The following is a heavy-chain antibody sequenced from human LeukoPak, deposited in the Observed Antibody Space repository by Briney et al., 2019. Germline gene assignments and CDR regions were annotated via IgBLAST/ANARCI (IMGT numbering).Heavy chain of an antibody. Sequence: GGSLRPSCAASGFTFSSYAMSWVRQAPGKGLEWVSAISGSGGSTYYADSVKGRFTISRDNSKNTLYLQMNSLRAEDTAVYYCAKLGYCSGGSCYSFDYWGQGTLVTVSS. CDR1: GFTFSSYA. V-gene: IGHV3-23*01. D-gene: IGHD2-15*01. J-gene: IGHJ4*02. CDR3: AKLGYCSGGSCYSFDY. CDR2: ISGSGGST.